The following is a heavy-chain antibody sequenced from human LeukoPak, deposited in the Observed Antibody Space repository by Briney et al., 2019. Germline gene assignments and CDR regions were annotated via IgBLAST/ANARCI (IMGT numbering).Heavy chain of an antibody. CDR2: ISSDGGNK. D-gene: IGHD4-23*01. Sequence: GESLKISCAASGFTFSSYAMHWVRQAPGKGLEWVTVISSDGGNKYYADSVKGRFTISRDNSMNTLFLQMNSLGPEDTAVYYCARVLGQLPPQWGQGTLVTVSS. CDR3: ARVLGQLPPQ. V-gene: IGHV3-30*04. CDR1: GFTFSSYA. J-gene: IGHJ4*02.